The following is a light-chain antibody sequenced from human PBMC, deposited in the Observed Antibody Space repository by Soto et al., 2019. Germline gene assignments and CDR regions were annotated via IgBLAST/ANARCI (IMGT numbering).Light chain of an antibody. CDR2: WAS. J-gene: IGKJ3*01. V-gene: IGKV4-1*01. CDR1: QSVLYSSNNKNY. CDR3: QQYYSTRFS. Sequence: DIVMTQSPDSLAVSLGERATLHYKSSQSVLYSSNNKNYLAWYQQKPGQPPKLLIYWASTRESGVPDRFSGSGSGTDFTLTISSLQAEDGAVYYCQQYYSTRFSFGPGTKVEIK.